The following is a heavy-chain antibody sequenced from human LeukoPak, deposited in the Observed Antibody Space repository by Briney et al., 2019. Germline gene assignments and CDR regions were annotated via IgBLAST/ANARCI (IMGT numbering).Heavy chain of an antibody. CDR2: IYPGDSDT. CDR1: GHNFSGYW. V-gene: IGHV5-51*01. J-gene: IGHJ5*01. CDR3: TRHGNYRYPRPPDS. Sequence: GESLKISCKGSGHNFSGYWIGWVRQMPGKGLEWMGIIYPGDSDTAYSPSFQGQVTISVDKSITTAYLQWSSLKASDTAMYYCTRHGNYRYPRPPDSWGQGTLVTVSS. D-gene: IGHD3-16*02.